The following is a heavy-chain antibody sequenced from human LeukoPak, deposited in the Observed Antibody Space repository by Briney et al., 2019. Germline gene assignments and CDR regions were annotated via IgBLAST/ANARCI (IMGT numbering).Heavy chain of an antibody. Sequence: SGPTLVNPXQTLTLTCTFSGFSLSTSGVGVGWIRQPPGKALEWLALIYWNDDKRYSPSLKSRLTVTKDTSKNQVVLTMTNMDPVDTATYYCAHRQLWFSRTEDWFDPWGQGTLVTVSS. CDR3: AHRQLWFSRTEDWFDP. V-gene: IGHV2-5*01. CDR1: GFSLSTSGVG. J-gene: IGHJ5*02. D-gene: IGHD5-18*01. CDR2: IYWNDDK.